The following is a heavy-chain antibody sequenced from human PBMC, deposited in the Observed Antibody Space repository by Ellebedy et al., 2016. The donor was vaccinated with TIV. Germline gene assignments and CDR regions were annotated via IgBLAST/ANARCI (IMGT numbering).Heavy chain of an antibody. CDR3: ARHGEEIWALTDNWFDP. D-gene: IGHD2-21*02. V-gene: IGHV4-59*08. J-gene: IGHJ5*02. CDR2: VYYTGTA. CDR1: GGSISGYY. Sequence: MPGGSLRLSCTVSGGSISGYYWSWIRQSPGKGLQWIGYVYYTGTANYNPSLQSRVSVSVDTSKNQFSLRLNSVTAADTAVYYCARHGEEIWALTDNWFDPWGQGLLVTVSS.